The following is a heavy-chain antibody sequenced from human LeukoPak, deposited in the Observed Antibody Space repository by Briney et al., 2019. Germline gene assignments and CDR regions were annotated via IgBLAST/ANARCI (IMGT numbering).Heavy chain of an antibody. V-gene: IGHV1-8*01. CDR2: MNPNSGNT. Sequence: GASVKVSCKVSGYTLTELSMHWVRQATGQGLEWMGWMNPNSGNTGYAQKFQGRVTMTRDTSTSTVYMELSSLRSEDTALYYCAKDPLRRPSTLLDYWGQGTLVTVSS. CDR3: AKDPLRRPSTLLDY. D-gene: IGHD1-1*01. CDR1: GYTLTELS. J-gene: IGHJ4*02.